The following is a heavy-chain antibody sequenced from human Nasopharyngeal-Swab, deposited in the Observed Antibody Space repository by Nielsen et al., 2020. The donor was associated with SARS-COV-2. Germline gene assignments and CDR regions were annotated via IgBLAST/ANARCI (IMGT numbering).Heavy chain of an antibody. CDR2: IYSGGSST. V-gene: IGHV3-23*03. D-gene: IGHD3-22*01. J-gene: IGHJ6*02. Sequence: VRQAPGKGLEWVSVIYSGGSSTYYADSVKGRFTISRDNSKNTLYLQMNSLRAEDTAVYYCAKDYYDSSGYRVFYGMDVWGQGTTVTVSS. CDR3: AKDYYDSSGYRVFYGMDV.